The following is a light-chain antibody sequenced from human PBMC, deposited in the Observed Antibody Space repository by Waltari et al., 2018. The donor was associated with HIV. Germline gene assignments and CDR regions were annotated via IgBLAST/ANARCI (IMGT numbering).Light chain of an antibody. CDR1: SSDVGGYNY. Sequence: QSALTQPASVSGSPGQSITISCTGTSSDVGGYNYVSWYQQHPGKAPKLMIYEVSNRPSGVSYRFSGSKSGNTASLTISGLQAEDEADYYCQSYDSSLSAVFGGGTKLTVL. CDR3: QSYDSSLSAV. V-gene: IGLV2-14*01. J-gene: IGLJ2*01. CDR2: EVS.